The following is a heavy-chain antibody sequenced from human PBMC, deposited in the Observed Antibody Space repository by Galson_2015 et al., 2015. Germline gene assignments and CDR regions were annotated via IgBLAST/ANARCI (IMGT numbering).Heavy chain of an antibody. J-gene: IGHJ4*02. V-gene: IGHV3-23*01. D-gene: IGHD2-21*01. Sequence: SLRLSCAASGFTFSSYAMSWVRQAPGKGLEWVSAISGSGGSTYYADSVKSRFTISRDNSKNTLYVQMNSLGAEDTAIYYCAKGERAYCGGECYWDYWGQGTLVTVSS. CDR1: GFTFSSYA. CDR3: AKGERAYCGGECYWDY. CDR2: ISGSGGST.